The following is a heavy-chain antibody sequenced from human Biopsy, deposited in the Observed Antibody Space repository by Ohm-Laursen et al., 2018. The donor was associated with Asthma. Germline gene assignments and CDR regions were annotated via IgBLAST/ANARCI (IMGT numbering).Heavy chain of an antibody. CDR2: ISYDGSNK. CDR3: ARQSGQDYGDSSGFDI. D-gene: IGHD3-22*01. CDR1: GFTFSSYG. Sequence: SLRLSCAAFGFTFSSYGMHWVRQAPGKGLEWVAVISYDGSNKYYEDSVKGRFTISRDNSRNRLYLQINRLTVEDSAVYFCARQSGQDYGDSSGFDIWGQGTTVTVSS. V-gene: IGHV3-30*03. J-gene: IGHJ3*02.